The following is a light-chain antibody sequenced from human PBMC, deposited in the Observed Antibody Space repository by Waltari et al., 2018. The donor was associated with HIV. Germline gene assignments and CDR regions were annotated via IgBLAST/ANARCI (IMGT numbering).Light chain of an antibody. CDR3: SSLGDANSLL. V-gene: IGLV2-14*01. CDR2: QVN. Sequence: HSALTQPASVSGSLGQSITISCTTASADIGNFVSWYQQFPGKAPQLIFYQVNRRPSETPSRFSASKSGDTASLTISGLLPEDEADYFCSSLGDANSLLFGGGTHLTVL. CDR1: SADIGNF. J-gene: IGLJ3*02.